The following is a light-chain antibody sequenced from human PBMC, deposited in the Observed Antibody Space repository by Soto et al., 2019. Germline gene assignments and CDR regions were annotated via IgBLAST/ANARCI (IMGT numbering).Light chain of an antibody. J-gene: IGKJ5*01. CDR2: AAS. CDR3: QQSYSTPPIT. CDR1: QSISSY. V-gene: IGKV1-39*01. Sequence: DIQMTQSPSSLSASVGDRVTITCRASQSISSYLNWYQQKPGKAPKLLIYAASSLQSGVPSRFSGSGSGTDFTLTIGSLQPEDFATYYCQQSYSTPPITFCQGTRLEIK.